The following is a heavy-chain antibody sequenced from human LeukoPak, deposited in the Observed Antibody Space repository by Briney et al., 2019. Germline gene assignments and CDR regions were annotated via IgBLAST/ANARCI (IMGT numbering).Heavy chain of an antibody. J-gene: IGHJ4*02. CDR3: ARGGPNYYDSSGYIDY. Sequence: ASVKVSCKASGYTFTGYYMHWVRQAPGQGLEWMGWINPNSGGTNYAQKFQGRVTMTRDTSISTAYMELSRLRSDDTAVYYCARGGPNYYDSSGYIDYWGQGTLVTVSS. CDR1: GYTFTGYY. V-gene: IGHV1-2*02. D-gene: IGHD3-22*01. CDR2: INPNSGGT.